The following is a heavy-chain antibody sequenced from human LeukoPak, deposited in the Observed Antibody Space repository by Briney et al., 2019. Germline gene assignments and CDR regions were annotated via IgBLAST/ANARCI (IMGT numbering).Heavy chain of an antibody. V-gene: IGHV3-48*03. CDR1: GFTFSSYE. CDR3: ARPAAMGNYYYYYMDV. D-gene: IGHD2-2*01. CDR2: ISSSGSTI. Sequence: GGSLRLSCAASGFTFSSYEMNWVRQAPGKGLEWVSYISSSGSTIYYADSVKGRFTISRDNAKNSLYLQMNSLRAEDTAVYYCARPAAMGNYYYYYMDVWGKGTTVTVSS. J-gene: IGHJ6*03.